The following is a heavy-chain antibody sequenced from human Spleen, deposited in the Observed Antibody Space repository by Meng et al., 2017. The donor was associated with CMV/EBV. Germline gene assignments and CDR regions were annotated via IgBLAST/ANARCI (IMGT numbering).Heavy chain of an antibody. J-gene: IGHJ6*02. D-gene: IGHD2-2*01. CDR1: GFTFSGFG. CDR2: IHYDGRNK. Sequence: GGSLRLSCTASGFTFSGFGMHWVRQAPGKGLEWVSFIHYDGRNKFYADSVKGRFTISRDNSKNTLYLQLNSLRAEDTAVYYCAREIPSSTTSLDDYYYYYYGMDVWGQGTTVTVSS. CDR3: AREIPSSTTSLDDYYYYYYGMDV. V-gene: IGHV3-30*02.